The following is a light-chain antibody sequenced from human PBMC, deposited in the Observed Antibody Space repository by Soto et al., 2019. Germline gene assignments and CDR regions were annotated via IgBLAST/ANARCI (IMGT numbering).Light chain of an antibody. V-gene: IGLV2-14*01. CDR1: ISDVGGYNY. CDR3: SSYTTSSTPLYV. Sequence: QSVLTQPASVSGSPGQSITISCTGTISDVGGYNYVSWYQQHPGKAPKLMIYDVSNRPSGVSNRFSGSKSGNTASLTISGLQAEDEADYYCSSYTTSSTPLYVFGTGTKVTVL. J-gene: IGLJ1*01. CDR2: DVS.